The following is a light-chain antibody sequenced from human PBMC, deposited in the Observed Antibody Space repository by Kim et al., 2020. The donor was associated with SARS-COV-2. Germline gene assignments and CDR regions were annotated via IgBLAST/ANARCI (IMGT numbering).Light chain of an antibody. J-gene: IGLJ3*02. CDR2: EDR. Sequence: LTQPHSMSESPGKTVTISCTRSGGDIDSNYVQWYQQRPGSAPTTVIYEDRQRPSGVPPRFSGSIDSSSNSAFLTISGLQTDDEADYYCQSYDSDTRWVFGGGTRLTVL. CDR1: GGDIDSNY. CDR3: QSYDSDTRWV. V-gene: IGLV6-57*03.